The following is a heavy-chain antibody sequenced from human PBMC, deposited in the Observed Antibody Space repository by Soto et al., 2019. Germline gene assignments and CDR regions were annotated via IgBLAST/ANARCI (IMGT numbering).Heavy chain of an antibody. D-gene: IGHD4-17*01. J-gene: IGHJ4*02. V-gene: IGHV3-66*02. Sequence: GGSVRLSCAISGFSVSSKYLSWVRQSPGKWLELVSGISVSGASTKYGDSVKGRFTISRDNSKNTLYLQLNSLRPEDTAVYYCATLGNGANSGGWGQGTLVTVSS. CDR3: ATLGNGANSGG. CDR2: ISVSGAST. CDR1: GFSVSSKY.